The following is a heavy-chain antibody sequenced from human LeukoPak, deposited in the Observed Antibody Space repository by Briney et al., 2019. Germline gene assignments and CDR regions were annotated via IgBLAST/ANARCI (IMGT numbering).Heavy chain of an antibody. CDR1: GGSISSGDYY. Sequence: PSQTLSLTCTVSGGSISSGDYYWSWIRQPPGKGLEWIGYIYDSGSTYYNPSLKSRVTISVDTSKNQFSLKLSSVTAADTAVYYCARVSLITFGGPFDYWGQGTLVTVSS. CDR3: ARVSLITFGGPFDY. CDR2: IYDSGST. D-gene: IGHD3-16*01. J-gene: IGHJ4*02. V-gene: IGHV4-30-4*08.